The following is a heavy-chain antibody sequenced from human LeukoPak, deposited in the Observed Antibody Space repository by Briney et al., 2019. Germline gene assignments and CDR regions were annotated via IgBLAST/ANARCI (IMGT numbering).Heavy chain of an antibody. V-gene: IGHV3-30*04. Sequence: PGGSLRLSCAASGFNFSSFSIHWVRQAPGKGLEWVAVISYDGTNKYYADSARGRFTISGDKSRNTLYLQLNSLSPEDTAVYYCARWGGGSGSYIPARRPNGLDVWGQGTTVTVS. CDR3: ARWGGGSGSYIPARRPNGLDV. D-gene: IGHD3-10*01. CDR1: GFNFSSFS. J-gene: IGHJ6*02. CDR2: ISYDGTNK.